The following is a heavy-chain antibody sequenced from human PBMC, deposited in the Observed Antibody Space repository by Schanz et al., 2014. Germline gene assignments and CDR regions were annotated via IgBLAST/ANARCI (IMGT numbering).Heavy chain of an antibody. Sequence: VQLEQSGAEVKKPGSSVKVSCKASGGTFSSFGINWVRQAPGQGLEWMGRIIPSLGLAKYEQKFQDKVTITADTSTTTAYMELSGLRSEDTAVYYCARDRLECGAECYSVEVFESWGQGTLXIVSS. CDR3: ARDRLECGAECYSVEVFES. CDR1: GGTFSSFG. CDR2: IIPSLGLA. V-gene: IGHV1-69*04. J-gene: IGHJ4*02. D-gene: IGHD2-21*01.